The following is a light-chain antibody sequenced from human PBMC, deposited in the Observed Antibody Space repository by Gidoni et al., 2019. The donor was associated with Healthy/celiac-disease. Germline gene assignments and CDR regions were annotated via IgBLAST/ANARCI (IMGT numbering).Light chain of an antibody. V-gene: IGKV3-15*01. J-gene: IGKJ4*01. CDR3: QQYNNWLSLT. CDR2: GAS. CDR1: QSVSSN. Sequence: EIVITQSPATLSVSPGERATLSCRASQSVSSNLSWYQQKPGQAPSLLIYGASTRATGIPARFSGSGAWTEFTLTISSLQSEDFAVYYCQQYNNWLSLTFGGXTKVEIK.